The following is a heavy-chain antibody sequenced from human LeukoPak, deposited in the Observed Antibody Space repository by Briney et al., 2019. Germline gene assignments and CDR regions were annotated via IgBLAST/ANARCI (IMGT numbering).Heavy chain of an antibody. Sequence: QPGGSLRLSYAASGFTFSSYAMSWVRQAPGKGLEWVSAISGSGGSTYYADSVKGRFTISRDNSKNTLYLQMNSLRAEDTAVYYCAKRRLELPSTNFDYWGQGTLVTVSS. D-gene: IGHD1-7*01. CDR3: AKRRLELPSTNFDY. J-gene: IGHJ4*02. CDR1: GFTFSSYA. CDR2: ISGSGGST. V-gene: IGHV3-23*01.